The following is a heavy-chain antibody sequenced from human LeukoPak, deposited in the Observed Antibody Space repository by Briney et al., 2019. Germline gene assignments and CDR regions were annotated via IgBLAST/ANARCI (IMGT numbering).Heavy chain of an antibody. CDR2: IYPDDSDT. V-gene: IGHV5-51*01. D-gene: IGHD2-8*01. CDR1: GYSFTSYW. J-gene: IGHJ6*03. CDR3: ARLAFCTNAVCFSNYYYSMDV. Sequence: GESLKISCKGSGYSFTSYWIGWVRQMPGKGLEWMGIIYPDDSDTKYSPSFQGQVTISADKSISTAYLQWSSLKASDAAMYYCARLAFCTNAVCFSNYYYSMDVWGRGTTVTVSS.